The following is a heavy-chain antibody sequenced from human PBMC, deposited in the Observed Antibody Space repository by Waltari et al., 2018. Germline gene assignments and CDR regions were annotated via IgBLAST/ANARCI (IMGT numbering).Heavy chain of an antibody. CDR2: ITPILGIA. CDR3: ARGAAPMAVTSLDF. V-gene: IGHV1-69*04. D-gene: IGHD2-2*01. CDR1: GGTFSTHI. Sequence: QVQLVPSGAEVKKPESSVKVSCQASGGTFSTHIITWVRQAPGQGLEWMGQITPILGIANYAQKFQARVTITADESTSTSYMELSSLTSEDTAVYYCARGAAPMAVTSLDFWGQGTLVTVSS. J-gene: IGHJ4*02.